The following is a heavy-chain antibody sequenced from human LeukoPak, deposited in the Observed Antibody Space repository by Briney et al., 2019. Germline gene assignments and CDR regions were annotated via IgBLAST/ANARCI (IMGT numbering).Heavy chain of an antibody. CDR2: ISSSSGTI. Sequence: PGGSLRLSCSASGFTFSSYGMNWLRQAPGKGLEWVSYISSSSGTIYYADSVKGRFTISRDNAKNSLYLQMNSLRAEDTAVYYCARDRSSGYSDSFDYWGQGTLVTVSS. D-gene: IGHD3-22*01. J-gene: IGHJ4*02. V-gene: IGHV3-48*01. CDR3: ARDRSSGYSDSFDY. CDR1: GFTFSSYG.